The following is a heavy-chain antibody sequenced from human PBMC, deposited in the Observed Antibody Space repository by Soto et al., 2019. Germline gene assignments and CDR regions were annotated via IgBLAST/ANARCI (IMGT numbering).Heavy chain of an antibody. J-gene: IGHJ4*02. D-gene: IGHD5-18*01. CDR1: GGSMSTSAYY. CDR2: IYYSGST. V-gene: IGHV4-31*03. CDR3: ARQVSAVGRRGYFDF. Sequence: PSETLSLTCTFSGGSMSTSAYYWSWIRQHPGKGLEWIGYIYYSGSTFYNPSLMSRVTISVDTSKQQFSLKMSSVTAADTAIYYCARQVSAVGRRGYFDFWGLGTLVTVSS.